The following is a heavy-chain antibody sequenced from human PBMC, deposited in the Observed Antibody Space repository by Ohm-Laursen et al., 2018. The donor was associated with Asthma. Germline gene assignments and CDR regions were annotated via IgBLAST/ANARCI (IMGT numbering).Heavy chain of an antibody. J-gene: IGHJ4*02. CDR2: MNPNSGNT. Sequence: GASVKVSCKASGYTFTSYDINWVRQATGQGLEWMGWMNPNSGNTGYAQKFQGRVTMTRNTSISTAYMELSSLRSEDTAVYYWARGREDSNDADYWGQGTLVTVSS. D-gene: IGHD5-24*01. CDR1: GYTFTSYD. V-gene: IGHV1-8*01. CDR3: ARGREDSNDADY.